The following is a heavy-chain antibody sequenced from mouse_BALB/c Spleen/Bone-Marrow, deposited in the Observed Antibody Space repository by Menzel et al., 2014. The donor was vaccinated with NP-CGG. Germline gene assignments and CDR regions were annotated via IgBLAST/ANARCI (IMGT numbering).Heavy chain of an antibody. CDR2: IRSKSNNYAT. CDR1: GFTFNTNA. J-gene: IGHJ4*01. Sequence: EVMLVESGGGLVQPKGSLKLSCAASGFTFNTNAMNWVRQAPGKGLEWVARIRSKSNNYATYYADSVKDRFTISRDDSQSMLYLQMNNLKTEDTAMYYCVREGTMRLRSYYAMDYWGQGTSVTVSS. D-gene: IGHD2-4*01. V-gene: IGHV10S3*01. CDR3: VREGTMRLRSYYAMDY.